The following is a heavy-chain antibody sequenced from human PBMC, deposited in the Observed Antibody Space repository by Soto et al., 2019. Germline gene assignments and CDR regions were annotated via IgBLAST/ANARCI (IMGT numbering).Heavy chain of an antibody. Sequence: EVQLLESGGGLVEPGGSLRLSCAASGFTFRSYAMTWVRQAPGKGLEWVSYTGGGGVSTYYPDSVKGRFTSSRDDSKNTLYLQMNSLRAEDTALYYCAKIVGGGSHHDAFDIWGQGTMVTVSS. J-gene: IGHJ3*02. V-gene: IGHV3-23*01. D-gene: IGHD2-15*01. CDR1: GFTFRSYA. CDR3: AKIVGGGSHHDAFDI. CDR2: TGGGGVST.